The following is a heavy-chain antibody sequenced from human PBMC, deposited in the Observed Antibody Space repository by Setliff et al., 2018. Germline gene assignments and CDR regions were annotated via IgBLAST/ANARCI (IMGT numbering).Heavy chain of an antibody. Sequence: SETLSLTCTVSGGSVSNSGFFWGWLRQAPGKGLEWIGNIYDSGSSNYNASLKSRLIITRDTPKNQISLKLTSVTAAATAVYYCGRGFSRIEGWGNWFDPWGQGILVTV. CDR2: IYDSGSS. CDR3: GRGFSRIEGWGNWFDP. CDR1: GGSVSNSGFF. J-gene: IGHJ5*02. D-gene: IGHD2-15*01. V-gene: IGHV4-39*01.